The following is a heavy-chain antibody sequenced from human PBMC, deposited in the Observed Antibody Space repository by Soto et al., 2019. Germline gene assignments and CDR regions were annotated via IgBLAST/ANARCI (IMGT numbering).Heavy chain of an antibody. Sequence: GGSLRLSCVASGFTFSGYGMSWVRQAPGKGLEWVSGISGSDSSTYYADSVKGRFAISRDQSKNTLYLQMNSLRADDTAIYYCAKKWGVGTTTHFYFDYWGLGTLVTVSS. CDR3: AKKWGVGTTTHFYFDY. V-gene: IGHV3-23*01. J-gene: IGHJ4*02. D-gene: IGHD1-26*01. CDR2: ISGSDSST. CDR1: GFTFSGYG.